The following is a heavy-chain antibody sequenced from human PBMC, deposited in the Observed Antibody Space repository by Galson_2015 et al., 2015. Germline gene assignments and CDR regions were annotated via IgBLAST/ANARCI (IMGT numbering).Heavy chain of an antibody. V-gene: IGHV3-23*01. CDR3: AKDLGYVWGSYRKVGAFEI. D-gene: IGHD3-16*02. J-gene: IGHJ3*02. CDR2: ISGSGGST. CDR1: GFTFSSYA. Sequence: SLRLSCAASGFTFSSYAMGWVRQAPGKGLEWVSAISGSGGSTYYADSVKGRFTISRDNSKNTLYLQMNSLRAEDTAVYYCAKDLGYVWGSYRKVGAFEIWGQGTMVTVSS.